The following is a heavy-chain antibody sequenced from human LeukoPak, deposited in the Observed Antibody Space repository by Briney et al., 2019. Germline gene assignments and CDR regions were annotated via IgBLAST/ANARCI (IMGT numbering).Heavy chain of an antibody. CDR2: SYHSGST. CDR1: GGSISSGGYS. CDR3: AREGYYYGSGSYYTGGFDY. J-gene: IGHJ4*02. V-gene: IGHV4-30-2*01. Sequence: SETLSLNCAVSGGSISSGGYSWSWIRQPPGKGLEWIGYSYHSGSTYYNPSLKSRVTISVDRSKSQFSLKLSSVTAADTAVYYCAREGYYYGSGSYYTGGFDYWGQGTLVTVSS. D-gene: IGHD3-10*01.